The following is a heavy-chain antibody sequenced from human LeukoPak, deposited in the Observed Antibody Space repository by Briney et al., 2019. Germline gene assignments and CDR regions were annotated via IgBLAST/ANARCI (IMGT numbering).Heavy chain of an antibody. Sequence: SETLSLTCTVSGGSISSFYWSWVRQPPGKGLQWIGYIYYSGSTNYNPSLKSRVTISVDTSKNQFSLQLTSVTAADTAIYYCARVLQIYGSGNYYKVFDHWGQGTGVTVSS. CDR3: ARVLQIYGSGNYYKVFDH. J-gene: IGHJ4*02. CDR1: GGSISSFY. D-gene: IGHD3-10*01. CDR2: IYYSGST. V-gene: IGHV4-59*01.